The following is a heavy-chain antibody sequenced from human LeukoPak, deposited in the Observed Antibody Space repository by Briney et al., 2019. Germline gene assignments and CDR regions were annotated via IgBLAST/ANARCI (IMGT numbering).Heavy chain of an antibody. V-gene: IGHV4-59*12. CDR2: IYYSGST. D-gene: IGHD6-19*01. CDR1: GGSISSYY. Sequence: SETLSLTCTVSGGSISSYYWSWIRQPPGKGLEWIGYIYYSGSTYYNPSLKSRVTISVDTSKNQLSLKLSSVTAADTAVYYCARDRIAVAGPLDYWGQGTLVTAAS. J-gene: IGHJ4*02. CDR3: ARDRIAVAGPLDY.